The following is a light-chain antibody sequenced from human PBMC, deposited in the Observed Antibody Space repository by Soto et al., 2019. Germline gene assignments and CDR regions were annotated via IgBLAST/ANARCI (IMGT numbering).Light chain of an antibody. Sequence: AILMTQSPSSLSASTVDRVTITCRASQGISSYLAWYQQKPGKAPKLLIYAASTLQSGVPSRFSGSGSGTDFTLTISCLQSEDFATYYCQQYYSYPRTFGQGTKVEIK. V-gene: IGKV1-8*01. J-gene: IGKJ1*01. CDR3: QQYYSYPRT. CDR1: QGISSY. CDR2: AAS.